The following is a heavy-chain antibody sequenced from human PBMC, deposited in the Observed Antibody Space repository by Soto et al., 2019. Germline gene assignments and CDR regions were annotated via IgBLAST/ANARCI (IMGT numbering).Heavy chain of an antibody. V-gene: IGHV1-8*01. CDR2: MNPNSGNT. CDR3: ASRYYYDSSGYRSLHYYYGMDV. J-gene: IGHJ6*02. D-gene: IGHD3-22*01. CDR1: GYTFTSYD. Sequence: ASVKVSCKASGYTFTSYDINWVRQATGQGLEWMGWMNPNSGNTGYAQKFQGRVTMTRNTSISTAYMELSSLRSEDTAVYYCASRYYYDSSGYRSLHYYYGMDVWGQGTTVTVSS.